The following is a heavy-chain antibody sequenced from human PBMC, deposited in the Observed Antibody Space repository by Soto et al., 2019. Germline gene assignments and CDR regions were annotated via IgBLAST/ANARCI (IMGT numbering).Heavy chain of an antibody. CDR3: ASGRIVVVDRRAYSGMAV. J-gene: IGHJ6*02. CDR2: IIPVFGIV. D-gene: IGHD3-22*01. Sequence: QVQLVQSGAEVKKPGSSVRVSCKASGGTPSNSAFSWVRQAPGQGLEWMGGIIPVFGIVKYAQKLEGRVTITADETTNTDEMELRSLRYEDSAVYYYASGRIVVVDRRAYSGMAVWGQGTTVTVCS. V-gene: IGHV1-69*01. CDR1: GGTPSNSA.